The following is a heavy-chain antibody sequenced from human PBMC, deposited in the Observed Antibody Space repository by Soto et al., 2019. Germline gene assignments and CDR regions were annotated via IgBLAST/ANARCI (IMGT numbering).Heavy chain of an antibody. J-gene: IGHJ4*02. CDR1: GGSIDTYY. CDR3: ARLGRRGTKPTYFDY. D-gene: IGHD1-1*01. Sequence: QVQLQESGPGLVMPSETLSLTCTVSGGSIDTYYWSWIRQSPGEGLEWIGYIYYTGSTNYNPSLTSRVTISVDTSKNQFSLQLSSVTAADTAVYYCARLGRRGTKPTYFDYWGKGTLVTVSS. CDR2: IYYTGST. V-gene: IGHV4-59*08.